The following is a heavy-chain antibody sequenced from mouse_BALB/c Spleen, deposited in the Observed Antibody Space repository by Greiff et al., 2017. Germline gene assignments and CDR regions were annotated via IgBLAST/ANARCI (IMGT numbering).Heavy chain of an antibody. J-gene: IGHJ4*01. V-gene: IGHV1-12*01. CDR3: ARDGNYAMDY. D-gene: IGHD2-1*01. CDR1: GYTFTSYN. Sequence: QVQLLQPGAGLVQPGASVKMSCKASGYTFTSYNMHWVKQTPGQGLEWIGAIYPGNGDTSYNQKFKGKATLTADKSSSTAYMQLSSLTSEDSAVYDWARDGNYAMDYWGQGTSVTVSS. CDR2: IYPGNGDT.